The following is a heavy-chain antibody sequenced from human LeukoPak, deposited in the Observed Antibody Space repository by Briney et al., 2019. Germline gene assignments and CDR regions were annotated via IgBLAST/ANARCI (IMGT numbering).Heavy chain of an antibody. CDR2: ISSSSSSYI. CDR3: ARDSDYVWGSYRYTPKDFDY. CDR1: GFTFSSYS. V-gene: IGHV3-21*01. D-gene: IGHD3-16*02. Sequence: PGGSLRLSCAASGFTFSSYSMNWVRQAPGKGLEWVSSISSSSSSYIYYADSVKGRFTISRDNAKNSLYLQMNSLRAEDTAVYYCARDSDYVWGSYRYTPKDFDYWGQGTLVTVSS. J-gene: IGHJ4*02.